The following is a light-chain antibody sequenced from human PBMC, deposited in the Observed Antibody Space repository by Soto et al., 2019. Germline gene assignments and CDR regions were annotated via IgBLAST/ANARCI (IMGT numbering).Light chain of an antibody. CDR1: SSDVGGNKY. V-gene: IGLV2-14*01. J-gene: IGLJ1*01. CDR2: DVS. Sequence: VLTQAASGSGFPGQSSSISCTRSSSDVGGNKYVSWYQQYPGKAPKLMICDVSNRPSGVSNRFSGSKSGNTASLTISGLQAEDEADYYCSAFTGTTYVFGTGTKVTVL. CDR3: SAFTGTTYV.